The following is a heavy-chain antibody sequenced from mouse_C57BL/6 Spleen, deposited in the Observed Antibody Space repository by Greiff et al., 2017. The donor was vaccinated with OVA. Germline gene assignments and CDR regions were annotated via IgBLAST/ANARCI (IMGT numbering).Heavy chain of an antibody. CDR3: AIYYSNVPWFAY. V-gene: IGHV1-81*01. CDR2: IYPRSGNT. D-gene: IGHD2-5*01. CDR1: GYTFTSYG. J-gene: IGHJ3*01. Sequence: VQLQQSGAELARPGASVKLSCKASGYTFTSYGISWVKQRTGQGLEWIGEIYPRSGNTYYNEKFKGKATLTADKSSSTAYMELRSLTSEDSAVYFCAIYYSNVPWFAYWGQGTLVTVSA.